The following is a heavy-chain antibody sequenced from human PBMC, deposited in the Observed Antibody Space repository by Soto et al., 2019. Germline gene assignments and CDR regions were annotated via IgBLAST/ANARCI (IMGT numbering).Heavy chain of an antibody. V-gene: IGHV3-33*01. CDR3: ARIDCTGGSCRPYAYYDMDV. CDR1: GFTFNTYG. CDR2: IWYDGSIK. Sequence: GGPLRLSCAASGFTFNTYGMHWVRQAPGRGLEWVAVIWYDGSIKYYADSVKGRFTISRDNSKNTLYLQMNSLRAEDTAVYYCARIDCTGGSCRPYAYYDMDVWGQGTTVTVSS. J-gene: IGHJ6*02. D-gene: IGHD2-15*01.